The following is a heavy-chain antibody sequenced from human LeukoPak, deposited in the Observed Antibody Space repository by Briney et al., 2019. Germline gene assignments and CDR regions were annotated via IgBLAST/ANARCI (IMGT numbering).Heavy chain of an antibody. Sequence: SETLSLTCTVSGDSISSYYWNWIRQPPGKGLEWIGYIYYSENTNYNPSLKSRVTISVDTSKNQFSLKLSSVTAADTAVYYCARGRYGWLPFDYWGQGTLVTVSS. D-gene: IGHD3-16*01. CDR3: ARGRYGWLPFDY. V-gene: IGHV4-59*01. J-gene: IGHJ4*02. CDR1: GDSISSYY. CDR2: IYYSENT.